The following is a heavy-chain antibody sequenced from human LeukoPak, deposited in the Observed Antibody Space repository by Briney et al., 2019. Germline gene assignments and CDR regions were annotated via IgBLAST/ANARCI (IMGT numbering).Heavy chain of an antibody. CDR1: GGSISSYY. J-gene: IGHJ4*02. V-gene: IGHV4-59*01. CDR2: VYSTGST. CDR3: ARFWFGDSTFDD. Sequence: PSETLSLTCTVSGGSISSYYWSWIRQPPGKGLVWIGYVYSTGSTNYNPSLKSRVTISVDTSKNQFSLRLISVTAADTAVYYCARFWFGDSTFDDWGQGTLVTVSS. D-gene: IGHD3-10*01.